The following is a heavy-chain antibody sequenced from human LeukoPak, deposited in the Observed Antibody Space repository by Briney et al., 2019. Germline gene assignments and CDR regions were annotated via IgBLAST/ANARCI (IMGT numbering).Heavy chain of an antibody. J-gene: IGHJ4*02. CDR3: ARDPTLRYFDWLLKPPLGLSD. CDR2: ISYDGSNK. D-gene: IGHD3-9*01. CDR1: GFTFSSYA. V-gene: IGHV3-30*04. Sequence: PGGSLRLSCAASGFTFSSYAMHWVRQAPGKGLEWVAVISYDGSNKYYADSVKGRFTISRDNSKNTLYLQMNSLRAEDTAVYYCARDPTLRYFDWLLKPPLGLSDWGQGTLVTVSS.